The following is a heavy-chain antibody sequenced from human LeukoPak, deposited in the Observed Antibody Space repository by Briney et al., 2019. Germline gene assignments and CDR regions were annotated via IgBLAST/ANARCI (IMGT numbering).Heavy chain of an antibody. V-gene: IGHV3-30-3*01. J-gene: IGHJ4*02. D-gene: IGHD5-18*01. Sequence: PGGSLRLSCAASGFTFSSYAMHWVRQAPGKGLEWVAVISYDGSNKYYADSVKGRFTISRDNSKNTLYLQMNSLRAEDTAVYYCAKVADTAMGDYFDYWGQGTLVTVSS. CDR2: ISYDGSNK. CDR3: AKVADTAMGDYFDY. CDR1: GFTFSSYA.